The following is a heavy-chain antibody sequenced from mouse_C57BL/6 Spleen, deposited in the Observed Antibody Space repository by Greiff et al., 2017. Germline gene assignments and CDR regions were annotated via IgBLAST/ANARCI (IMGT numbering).Heavy chain of an antibody. CDR2: IDPEDGEN. J-gene: IGHJ2*01. CDR3: ALPPTTVVATDY. D-gene: IGHD1-1*01. V-gene: IGHV14-2*01. CDR1: GFNIKDYY. Sequence: VQLQQSGAELVKPGASVKLSCTASGFNIKDYYMHWVKQRTEQGLEWIGRIDPEDGENKYAPKFQGKATITADTSSNTAYLQLSSLTSEDTAVYYCALPPTTVVATDYWGQGTTLTVSS.